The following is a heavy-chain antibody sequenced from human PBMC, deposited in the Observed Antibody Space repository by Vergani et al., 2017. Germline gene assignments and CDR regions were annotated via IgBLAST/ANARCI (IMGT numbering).Heavy chain of an antibody. Sequence: VQLLESGPGLVKPSETLSLTCTVSGGSISSSSYYWGWIRQPPGKGLEWIGSIYYSGSTNYNPSLKSRVTISVDTSKNQFSLKLSSVTAADTAVYYCAGAMATPRDYYYYGMDVWGQGTTVTVSS. J-gene: IGHJ6*02. CDR3: AGAMATPRDYYYYGMDV. D-gene: IGHD5-24*01. CDR2: IYYSGST. V-gene: IGHV4-39*07. CDR1: GGSISSSSYY.